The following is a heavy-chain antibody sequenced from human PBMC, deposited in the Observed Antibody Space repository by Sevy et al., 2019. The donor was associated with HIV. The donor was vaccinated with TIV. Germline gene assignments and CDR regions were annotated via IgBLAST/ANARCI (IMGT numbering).Heavy chain of an antibody. CDR3: ARDDCPNTSCHGSLLY. D-gene: IGHD2-2*01. CDR2: ISAYNANT. Sequence: ASVKVSCKASGYTFTSYGISWVRQAPGQGLEWMGWISAYNANTNSAQKLQSRVTMTTDTSTSTAYMELRSLRSDDTAVYYCARDDCPNTSCHGSLLYWGQGTLVTVSS. CDR1: GYTFTSYG. J-gene: IGHJ4*02. V-gene: IGHV1-18*01.